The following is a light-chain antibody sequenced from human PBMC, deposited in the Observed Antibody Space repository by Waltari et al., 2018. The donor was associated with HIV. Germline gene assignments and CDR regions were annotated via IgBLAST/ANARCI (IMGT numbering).Light chain of an antibody. Sequence: QSVLTQPPSVSAAPGQKVTISCSGISSNIGYNYVSWYQHLPGTAPKLLMFVNSTRPSGFPVPFPGSRSGPSANLGITGLQTGDEDDYDYESWHSILSVNWVFGGGTKLTVL. V-gene: IGLV1-51*01. J-gene: IGLJ3*02. CDR1: SSNIGYNY. CDR3: ESWHSILSVNWV. CDR2: VNS.